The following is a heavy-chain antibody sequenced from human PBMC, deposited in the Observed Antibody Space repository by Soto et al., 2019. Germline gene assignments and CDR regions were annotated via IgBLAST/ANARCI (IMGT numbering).Heavy chain of an antibody. J-gene: IGHJ4*02. CDR3: AREVPRVGGHELDY. CDR2: INPNSGGT. D-gene: IGHD2-15*01. V-gene: IGHV1-2*02. CDR1: GYTFTGCY. Sequence: QVPLVQSGAEVKKPGASVKVSCKASGYTFTGCYIHWVRQAPGQGLEWMGWINPNSGGTNYAQNFQGRVTMTRDTSISTAYMELSRLRSDDTAVYYCAREVPRVGGHELDYWGQGTLVTVSS.